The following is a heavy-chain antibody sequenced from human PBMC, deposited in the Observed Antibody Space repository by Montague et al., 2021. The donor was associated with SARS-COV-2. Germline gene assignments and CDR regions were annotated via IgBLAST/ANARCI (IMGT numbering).Heavy chain of an antibody. J-gene: IGHJ4*02. Sequence: SETLSLTCTVSGGSISRYSWTWIRQPPGKGLEWIGYIYNSGSTNYNPSLTSRVTISIDTSKGYFSLRLNFLTATDTAVYYCARGHIFGPGARGFEHWGQGTLVTVAS. CDR2: IYNSGST. CDR1: GGSISRYS. CDR3: ARGHIFGPGARGFEH. D-gene: IGHD1-26*01. V-gene: IGHV4-59*12.